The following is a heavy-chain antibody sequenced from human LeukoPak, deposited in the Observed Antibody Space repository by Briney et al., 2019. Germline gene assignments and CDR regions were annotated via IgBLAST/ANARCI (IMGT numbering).Heavy chain of an antibody. Sequence: PGGSLRLSCAASGFTFSSYWMSWVRQAPGKGLEWVANIKQDGFEKYFVDSVKGRFTISRDNAKNSLYLQMNSLRAEDTAVYYCARISRSNWFNYYYCDHMDVRGKGTTVTVSS. V-gene: IGHV3-7*01. D-gene: IGHD6-13*01. J-gene: IGHJ6*03. CDR1: GFTFSSYW. CDR3: ARISRSNWFNYYYCDHMDV. CDR2: IKQDGFEK.